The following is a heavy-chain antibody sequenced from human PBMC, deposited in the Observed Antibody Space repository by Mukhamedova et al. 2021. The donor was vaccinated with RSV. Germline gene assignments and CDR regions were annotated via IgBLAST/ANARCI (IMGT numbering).Heavy chain of an antibody. V-gene: IGHV4-30-2*04. Sequence: STYYNPSLKSRVTISVDTSKNQFSLKLSSVTAADTAVYYCARAAAGTNYYYYYYYMDVWGKGTMVNVSS. D-gene: IGHD6-13*01. CDR2: ST. CDR3: ARAAAGTNYYYYYYYMDV. J-gene: IGHJ6*03.